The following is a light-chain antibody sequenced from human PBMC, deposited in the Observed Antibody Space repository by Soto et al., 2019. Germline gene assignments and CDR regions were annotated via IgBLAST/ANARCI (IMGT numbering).Light chain of an antibody. J-gene: IGLJ2*01. CDR1: SSDIGSYNG. Sequence: QSALTQPPSVSGSPGQSVTISCTGTSSDIGSYNGVSWYQQPPGTAPKLLIYEVTDRPSGVPDRFSGSKSGYTASLTISGHQAEDEADYYCSFYSISRTLVFGGGTKVTVL. CDR3: SFYSISRTLV. CDR2: EVT. V-gene: IGLV2-18*01.